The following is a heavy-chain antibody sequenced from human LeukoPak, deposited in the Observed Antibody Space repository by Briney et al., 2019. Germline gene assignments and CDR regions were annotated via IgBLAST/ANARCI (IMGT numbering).Heavy chain of an antibody. CDR2: IYYSGST. V-gene: IGHV4-39*07. Sequence: SETLSLTCTVSGGSISSYYWSWIRQPPGKGLEWIGSIYYSGSTYYNPSLKSRVTISVDTSKNQFSLKLSSVTAADTAVYYCAREAGGGRYGDFDAFDIWGQGTMVTVSS. CDR3: AREAGGGRYGDFDAFDI. J-gene: IGHJ3*02. D-gene: IGHD4-17*01. CDR1: GGSISSYY.